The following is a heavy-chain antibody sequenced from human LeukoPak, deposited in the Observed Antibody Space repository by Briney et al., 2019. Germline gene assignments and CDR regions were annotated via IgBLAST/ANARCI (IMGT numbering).Heavy chain of an antibody. V-gene: IGHV4-38-2*02. CDR1: GYSISSSYY. Sequence: PSETLSLTCTVSGYSISSSYYWGWIRQPPGKGLEWIGSIYHRGTTYYNPSLKSRVSMSVDTSKNQFSLKLTSVTAADTAVYYCARSPRRVTATIYFDYWGQGTLVTASS. CDR3: ARSPRRVTATIYFDY. CDR2: IYHRGTT. J-gene: IGHJ4*02. D-gene: IGHD2-21*02.